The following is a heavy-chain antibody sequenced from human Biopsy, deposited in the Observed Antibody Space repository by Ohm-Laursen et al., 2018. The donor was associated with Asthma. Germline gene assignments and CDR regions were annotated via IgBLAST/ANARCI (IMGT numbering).Heavy chain of an antibody. CDR2: ISYDGTHE. Sequence: SLRLSCSASGFTFSGYALHWVRQAPGRGLEWVAVISYDGTHEHYADSVKGRFTISRDNSTNTLHLEMNSLRAEDTAVYYCARDIGMFYFDSRGYLRGFDYWGQGSLVTVSS. CDR1: GFTFSGYA. J-gene: IGHJ4*02. D-gene: IGHD3-22*01. CDR3: ARDIGMFYFDSRGYLRGFDY. V-gene: IGHV3-30*03.